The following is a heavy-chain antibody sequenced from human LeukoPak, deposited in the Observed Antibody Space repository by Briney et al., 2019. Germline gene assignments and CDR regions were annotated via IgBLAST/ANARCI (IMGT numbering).Heavy chain of an antibody. D-gene: IGHD6-13*01. Sequence: GESLKISCKGSGYSFTTYWLGWVRQMPGKGLEWMGIIHPGDSDTRYSPSFQGQVTISADRSIGTAYLQWSSLKASDTAMYYFARQGGTAAAGAFNYWGQGTLVTVSS. CDR1: GYSFTTYW. CDR2: IHPGDSDT. V-gene: IGHV5-51*01. CDR3: ARQGGTAAAGAFNY. J-gene: IGHJ4*02.